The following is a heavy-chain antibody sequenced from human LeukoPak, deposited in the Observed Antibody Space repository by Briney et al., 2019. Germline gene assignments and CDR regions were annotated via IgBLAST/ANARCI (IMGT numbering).Heavy chain of an antibody. J-gene: IGHJ4*02. D-gene: IGHD7-27*01. CDR3: ARDRGTGERDY. V-gene: IGHV4-59*01. Sequence: PSETLSLTCTVSGGSISSYYWSWIRQPPGKGLEWIWYIYYSGSTNYNPSLKSRVTISVDTSKNQFSLKLSSVTAADTAVYYCARDRGTGERDYWGQGTLVTVSS. CDR2: IYYSGST. CDR1: GGSISSYY.